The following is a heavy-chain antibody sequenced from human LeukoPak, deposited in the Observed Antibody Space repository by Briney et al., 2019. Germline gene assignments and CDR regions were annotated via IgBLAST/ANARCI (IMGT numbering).Heavy chain of an antibody. D-gene: IGHD4-11*01. CDR2: IIPVVGTA. CDR1: GGTFTTDA. V-gene: IGHV1-69*05. J-gene: IGHJ4*02. Sequence: SVKVSCKASGGTFTTDAISWVRQAPGQGLEWMGGIIPVVGTANYAQKFQGRVTITTDASTSTAFMEVTSLTSEDTAVYYCARGGDDHSSHSWYLEDWGQGTQVTVSS. CDR3: ARGGDDHSSHSWYLED.